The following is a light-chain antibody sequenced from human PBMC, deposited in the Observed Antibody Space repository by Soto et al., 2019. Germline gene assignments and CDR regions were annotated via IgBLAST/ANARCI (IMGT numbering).Light chain of an antibody. Sequence: QSVLTQPPSVSGAPGQRVTISCTGSSSNIGANFEVHWYRQRPGTAPKLLIYGNINRPSGVPDRFSGSKSGTSASLAITGLQADDEADYYCHCYDISVSGYVLFGRGTKVTVL. J-gene: IGLJ3*02. V-gene: IGLV1-40*01. CDR2: GNI. CDR3: HCYDISVSGYVL. CDR1: SSNIGANFE.